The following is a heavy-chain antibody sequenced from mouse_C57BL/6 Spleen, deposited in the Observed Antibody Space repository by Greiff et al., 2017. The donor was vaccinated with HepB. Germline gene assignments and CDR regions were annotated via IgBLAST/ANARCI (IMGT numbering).Heavy chain of an antibody. V-gene: IGHV1-69*01. Sequence: QVQLQQPGAELVMPGASVKLSCKASGYTFTSYWMHWVKQRPGQGLEWIGEIDPSDSYTNYNQKFKGKSTLTVDKSSSTAYMQLSSLTSEDSAVYYCARGRDYYGNSAWFAYWGQGTLVTVSA. J-gene: IGHJ3*01. D-gene: IGHD2-1*01. CDR3: ARGRDYYGNSAWFAY. CDR2: IDPSDSYT. CDR1: GYTFTSYW.